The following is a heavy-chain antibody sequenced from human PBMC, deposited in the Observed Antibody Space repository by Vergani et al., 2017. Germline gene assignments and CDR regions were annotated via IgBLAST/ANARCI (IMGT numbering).Heavy chain of an antibody. D-gene: IGHD6-6*01. Sequence: EVQLVESGGGLVQPGGSLRLSCAASGFTFSSYSMNWVRQAPGKGLEWVSYISSSSSTIYYADSVKGRFTISRDNSKNTLYLQMNSLRAEDTAVYYCAKDHELFRPSTIAARAAKYYFDYWGQGTLVTVSS. CDR1: GFTFSSYS. J-gene: IGHJ4*02. V-gene: IGHV3-48*01. CDR2: ISSSSSTI. CDR3: AKDHELFRPSTIAARAAKYYFDY.